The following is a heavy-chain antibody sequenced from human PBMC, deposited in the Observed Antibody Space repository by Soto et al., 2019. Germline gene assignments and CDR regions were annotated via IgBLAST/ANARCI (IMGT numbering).Heavy chain of an antibody. Sequence: QVQLVESGGGVVQPGRSLRLSCAASGFSFTTYGLHWVRQAPGKGLEWVAVIWYDGSNQYYADSVKGRFTISSDNSKNILYLEMNSLRVDDTAVYYCVKDHCGGDCYSDPYFDYWGQGTLVTVSS. CDR2: IWYDGSNQ. D-gene: IGHD2-21*02. V-gene: IGHV3-33*06. J-gene: IGHJ4*02. CDR1: GFSFTTYG. CDR3: VKDHCGGDCYSDPYFDY.